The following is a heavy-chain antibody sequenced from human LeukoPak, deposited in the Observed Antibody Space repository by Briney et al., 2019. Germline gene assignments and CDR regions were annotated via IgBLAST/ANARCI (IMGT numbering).Heavy chain of an antibody. CDR2: IYHSGST. CDR1: GGSISSGGYY. D-gene: IGHD3-10*01. CDR3: ARGRLGLLRAGELPLSMDV. J-gene: IGHJ6*02. Sequence: PSETLSLTCTVSGGSISSGGYYWSWIRQPPGKGLEWIGYIYHSGSTYYNPSLKSRVTISVDRSKNQFSLKLSSVTAADTAVYYCARGRLGLLRAGELPLSMDVWGQGTTVTVSS. V-gene: IGHV4-30-2*01.